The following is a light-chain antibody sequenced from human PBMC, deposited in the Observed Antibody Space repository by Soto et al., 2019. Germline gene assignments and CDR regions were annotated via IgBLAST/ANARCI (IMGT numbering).Light chain of an antibody. CDR2: NNN. CDR3: AAWDDSLDGFYV. V-gene: IGLV1-44*01. J-gene: IGLJ1*01. CDR1: SCNIGTNT. Sequence: QSVLTQPPSASGTPGQRVTISCSGSSCNIGTNTVNWYLQLPGTAPKLLMYNNNQRPSGVPERFSGSKSGTSASLAIGGLQSEDEADYYCAAWDDSLDGFYVFGSGTKVTVL.